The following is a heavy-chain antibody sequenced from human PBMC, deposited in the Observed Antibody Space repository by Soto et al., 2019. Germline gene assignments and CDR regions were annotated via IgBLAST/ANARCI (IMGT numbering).Heavy chain of an antibody. V-gene: IGHV4-59*12. CDR1: GGYISSYS. Sequence: SETLSLTCSVSGGYISSYSWSWIRQPPGEGLKWIGYIYYSGGTNYSPSLESRVTISRDTSKNQFSLELSSVTAADTAVYYCARTEYLKAFDLWGQGTQVTVSS. D-gene: IGHD6-6*01. CDR2: IYYSGGT. CDR3: ARTEYLKAFDL. J-gene: IGHJ4*02.